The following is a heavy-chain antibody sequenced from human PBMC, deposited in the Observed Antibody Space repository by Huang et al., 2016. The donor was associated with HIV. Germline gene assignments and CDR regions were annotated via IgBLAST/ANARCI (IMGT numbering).Heavy chain of an antibody. J-gene: IGHJ3*01. D-gene: IGHD1-1*01. Sequence: QVQLQESGQGLVKPSDTLSLTCIVSGDSVDSSYSYWGWVRQPPGKGLEWMGSKYSNGNTYYKKYLKSRITISVETFKNHFSLNLKTVTAADTAVYYCSRGPSTPATELWGQGTMVTVSS. CDR3: SRGPSTPATEL. CDR1: GDSVDSSYSY. V-gene: IGHV4-39*02. CDR2: KYSNGNT.